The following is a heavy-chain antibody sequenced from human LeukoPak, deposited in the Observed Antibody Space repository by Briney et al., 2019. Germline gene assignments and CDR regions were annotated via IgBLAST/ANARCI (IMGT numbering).Heavy chain of an antibody. V-gene: IGHV4-34*01. CDR3: AGIRLSKRSTAMVN. D-gene: IGHD5-18*01. Sequence: SETLSLTCAVYGGSFSGYYWSWIRQPPGKGLEWIGEINHSGSTNYNPSLKSRVTISVDTSKNQFSLKLSSVTAADTAVYYCAGIRLSKRSTAMVNWGQGTLVTVSS. J-gene: IGHJ4*02. CDR2: INHSGST. CDR1: GGSFSGYY.